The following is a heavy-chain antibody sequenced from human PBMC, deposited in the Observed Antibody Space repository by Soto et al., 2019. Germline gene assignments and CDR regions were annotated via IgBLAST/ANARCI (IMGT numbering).Heavy chain of an antibody. Sequence: GGSLRLSCTASGFTFSNYAMSWVRQAPGKGLEWVSAITRTDSTYYADSVKGRFTISRDNSRNTLYLQMNSLGAEDAALYYCVSWVSDHFDYWGQGTPVTVSS. CDR3: VSWVSDHFDY. V-gene: IGHV3-23*01. D-gene: IGHD3-16*01. J-gene: IGHJ4*02. CDR1: GFTFSNYA. CDR2: ITRTDST.